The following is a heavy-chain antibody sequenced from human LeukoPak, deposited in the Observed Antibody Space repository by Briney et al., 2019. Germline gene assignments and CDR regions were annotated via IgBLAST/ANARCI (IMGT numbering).Heavy chain of an antibody. D-gene: IGHD3-22*01. V-gene: IGHV3-74*01. J-gene: IGHJ1*01. CDR1: GFTFSSYW. CDR2: INSDGSST. Sequence: PGGSLRLSCAASGFTFSSYWMHWVRQAPGKGLVWVSRINSDGSSTSYADSVRGRFTISRDNAKNTLYLQMNSLRAEDTAVYYCARGTYYYDSSAYYSEYFQHWGQGTVVTVSS. CDR3: ARGTYYYDSSAYYSEYFQH.